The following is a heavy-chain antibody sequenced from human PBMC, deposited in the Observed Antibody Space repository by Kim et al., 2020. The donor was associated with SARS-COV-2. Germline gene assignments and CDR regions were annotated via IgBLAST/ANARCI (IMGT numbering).Heavy chain of an antibody. J-gene: IGHJ4*02. CDR3: ARGTGTIDY. CDR2: GST. Sequence: GSTNYNPSLKSRVTISVDTSKNQFSLKLSSVTAADTAVYYCARGTGTIDYWGQGTLVTVSS. D-gene: IGHD7-27*01. V-gene: IGHV4-61*02.